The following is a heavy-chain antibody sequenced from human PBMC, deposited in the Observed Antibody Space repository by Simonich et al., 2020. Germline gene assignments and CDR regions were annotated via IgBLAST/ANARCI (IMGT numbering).Heavy chain of an antibody. V-gene: IGHV4-39*01. Sequence: QLQLQESGPGLVKPSETLSLTCTVSGGSISSSSYYWGWIRQPPGKGLEWIGSIYYSERTYYNPSLKSRVTISVDTSKNQFSLKLSSVTAADTAVYYCARHAGFAFDIWGQGTMVTVSS. CDR2: IYYSERT. J-gene: IGHJ3*02. CDR1: GGSISSSSYY. CDR3: ARHAGFAFDI. D-gene: IGHD6-13*01.